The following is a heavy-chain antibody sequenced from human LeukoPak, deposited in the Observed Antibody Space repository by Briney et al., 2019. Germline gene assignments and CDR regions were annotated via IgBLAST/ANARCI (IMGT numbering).Heavy chain of an antibody. CDR1: GFTFSNYV. CDR3: VRSPTYYNMDV. CDR2: ISYDGTNK. Sequence: AGGSLRLSCAASGFTFSNYVIHWVRQAPGKGLEWLAVISYDGTNKYYADTVKGRFTISRDHSQSTVDLQMNTLGGADTAVYYCVRSPTYYNMDVWGKGTTVTVSS. V-gene: IGHV3-30*03. J-gene: IGHJ6*03.